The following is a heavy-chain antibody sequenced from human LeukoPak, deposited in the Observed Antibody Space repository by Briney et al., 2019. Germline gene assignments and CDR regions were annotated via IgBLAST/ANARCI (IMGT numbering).Heavy chain of an antibody. CDR2: ISSSSSYI. J-gene: IGHJ4*02. CDR1: GFTFSSYS. Sequence: DPRGSLRLSCAASGFTFSSYSMNWVRQAPGKGLEWVSSISSSSSYIYYADSVKGRFTISRDNAKNSLYLQMNSLRAEDTAVYYCAKGSEYSSSCYDYWGQGTLVTVSS. V-gene: IGHV3-21*01. D-gene: IGHD6-13*01. CDR3: AKGSEYSSSCYDY.